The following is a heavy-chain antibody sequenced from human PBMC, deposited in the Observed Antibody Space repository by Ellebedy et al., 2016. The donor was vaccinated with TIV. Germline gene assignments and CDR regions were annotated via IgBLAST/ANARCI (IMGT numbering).Heavy chain of an antibody. CDR3: ARMVYYDSSGYLSDY. D-gene: IGHD3-22*01. CDR1: GYRFDSYA. Sequence: AASVKVSCKASGYRFDSYALTWVREAPGQGLEWMGWISTYNGKTNYAQNFQGRVTLTTDTSTSTAYMELRSLRSDDTAVYYCARMVYYDSSGYLSDYWGQGTLVTVSS. CDR2: ISTYNGKT. V-gene: IGHV1-18*01. J-gene: IGHJ4*02.